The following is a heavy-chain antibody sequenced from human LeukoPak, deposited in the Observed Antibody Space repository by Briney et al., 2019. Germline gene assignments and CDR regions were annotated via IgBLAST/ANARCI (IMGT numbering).Heavy chain of an antibody. J-gene: IGHJ3*02. V-gene: IGHV3-7*01. CDR2: IKQDGSEK. D-gene: IGHD3-10*01. CDR1: GFTFSSYW. Sequence: GGSLRLSCAASGFTFSSYWMRWVRQAPGKGLEWVANIKQDGSEKYYVDSVKGRFTISRDNAKNSLYLQMNSLRAEDTAVYYCARVYYYGSGSYAFDIWGQGTMVTVSS. CDR3: ARVYYYGSGSYAFDI.